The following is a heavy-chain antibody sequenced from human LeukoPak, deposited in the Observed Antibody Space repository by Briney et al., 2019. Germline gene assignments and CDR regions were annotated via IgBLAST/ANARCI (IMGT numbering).Heavy chain of an antibody. CDR2: IRQDGSEN. CDR3: ARALDV. J-gene: IGHJ6*02. CDR1: GFTFSNYW. Sequence: GGSLRLSCAASGFTFSNYWMHWVRQAPGKGLEWVANIRQDGSENYYVDSVKGRFTISRDNAKNSLHLQMNSLRVEDTAVYYCARALDVWGQGTTVTVSS. V-gene: IGHV3-7*01.